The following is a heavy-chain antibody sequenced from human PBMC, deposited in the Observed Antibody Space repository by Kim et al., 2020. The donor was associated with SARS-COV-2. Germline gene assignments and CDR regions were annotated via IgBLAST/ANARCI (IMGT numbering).Heavy chain of an antibody. D-gene: IGHD6-13*01. V-gene: IGHV1-46*01. J-gene: IGHJ5*02. Sequence: FQGRVTMTRDTSTSTVYMELSSLRSEDTAVYYCARGARSSSWYTNGWFDPWGQGTLVTVSS. CDR3: ARGARSSSWYTNGWFDP.